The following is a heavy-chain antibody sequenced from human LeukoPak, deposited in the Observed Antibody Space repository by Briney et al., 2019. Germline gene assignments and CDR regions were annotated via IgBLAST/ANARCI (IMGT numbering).Heavy chain of an antibody. J-gene: IGHJ4*02. V-gene: IGHV3-21*01. Sequence: GGSLRLSCAASGFTVSSNYMSWVRQAPGKGLEWVSSIPDSGRYSHHANSVKGRFTISRDNAKNSLYLDMDNLRAEDTAVYYCVRGDSRDYWGQGTLVTVSS. CDR1: GFTVSSNY. D-gene: IGHD6-13*01. CDR3: VRGDSRDY. CDR2: IPDSGRYS.